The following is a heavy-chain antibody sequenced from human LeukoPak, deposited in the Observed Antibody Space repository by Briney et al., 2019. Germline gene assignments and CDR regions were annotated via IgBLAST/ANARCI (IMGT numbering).Heavy chain of an antibody. V-gene: IGHV1-46*01. J-gene: IGHJ5*02. Sequence: ASVKVSCKTSGYTFTDFSVHWVRQAPGQGLEWMGIINPTGGSAGFAQKFQGRGTMTRDMSTSTFYMELSSLRSEDTAVYYCARGHGSGYTNYFDPWGQGTLVTVSS. CDR3: ARGHGSGYTNYFDP. CDR1: GYTFTDFS. CDR2: INPTGGSA. D-gene: IGHD3-10*01.